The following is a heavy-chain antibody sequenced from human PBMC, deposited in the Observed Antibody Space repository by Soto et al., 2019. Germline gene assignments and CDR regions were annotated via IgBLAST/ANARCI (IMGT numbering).Heavy chain of an antibody. V-gene: IGHV4-39*01. CDR1: GGSISSSSYY. CDR2: IYYSGST. CDR3: ARHAAESGFGELFLNWFDP. Sequence: QLQLQESGPGLVKPSETLSLTCTVSGGSISSSSYYWGWIRQPPGKGLEWIGSIYYSGSTYYNPSLKSRVTISVDTSKNQFSLKLSSVTAADTAVYYCARHAAESGFGELFLNWFDPWGQGTLVTVSS. D-gene: IGHD3-10*01. J-gene: IGHJ5*02.